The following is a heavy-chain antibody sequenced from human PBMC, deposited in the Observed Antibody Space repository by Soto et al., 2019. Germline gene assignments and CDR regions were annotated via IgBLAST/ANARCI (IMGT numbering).Heavy chain of an antibody. V-gene: IGHV2-5*02. Sequence: GPTLVNPTQSLTLTCTFSGFSLSISGVGVGWIRQPPGKALECLAVIYWDDDKRYSPSLKSRLTITKDTSKNQVVLTMTNMDPVDTATYHCAHNAPMVRGVYHYYYYYGMDVWGQGTTDTVSS. J-gene: IGHJ6*02. D-gene: IGHD3-10*01. CDR1: GFSLSISGVG. CDR3: AHNAPMVRGVYHYYYYYGMDV. CDR2: IYWDDDK.